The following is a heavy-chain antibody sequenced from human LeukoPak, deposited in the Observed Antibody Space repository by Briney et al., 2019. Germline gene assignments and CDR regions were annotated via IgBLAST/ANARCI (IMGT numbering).Heavy chain of an antibody. V-gene: IGHV1-8*01. Sequence: GASEKVSRNASGYTFSSYDINWVRQATGQGLKWMGWMNPNSGNSGYAQKFQGRVTMNRNTSISAAYMELSSLRSEDTAVYYCASIGFGRRGRRYFDWFGRVLGAFDIWGQGTMVTVSS. D-gene: IGHD3-9*01. CDR3: ASIGFGRRGRRYFDWFGRVLGAFDI. CDR2: MNPNSGNS. J-gene: IGHJ3*02. CDR1: GYTFSSYD.